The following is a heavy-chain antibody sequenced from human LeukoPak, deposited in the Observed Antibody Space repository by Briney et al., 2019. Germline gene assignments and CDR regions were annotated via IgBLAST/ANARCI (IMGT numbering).Heavy chain of an antibody. CDR2: ISAYNGNT. CDR3: ARGRCSGGSCYPRVMTFDY. Sequence: GASVKVSCKASGYTFTSYGISWVRQAPGQGLEWMGWISAYNGNTNYAQKLQGRVTMTTDTSTSTAYMELRSLRSDDTAVYYCARGRCSGGSCYPRVMTFDYWGQGTLVTVSS. V-gene: IGHV1-18*01. CDR1: GYTFTSYG. D-gene: IGHD2-15*01. J-gene: IGHJ4*02.